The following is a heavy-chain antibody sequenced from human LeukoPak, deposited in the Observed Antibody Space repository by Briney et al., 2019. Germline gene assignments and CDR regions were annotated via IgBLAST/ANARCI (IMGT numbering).Heavy chain of an antibody. V-gene: IGHV1-2*02. J-gene: IGHJ4*02. CDR1: GYTFTGYY. D-gene: IGHD6-6*01. CDR2: INPNSGGT. CDR3: ASLGYSSSSGPPPYYFDY. Sequence: GESLKVSCKASGYTFTGYYMHWVRQAPGQGLEWMGWINPNSGGTNYAQKFQGRVTMTRDTSISTAYMELSRLRSDDTAVYYCASLGYSSSSGPPPYYFDYWGQGTLVTVSS.